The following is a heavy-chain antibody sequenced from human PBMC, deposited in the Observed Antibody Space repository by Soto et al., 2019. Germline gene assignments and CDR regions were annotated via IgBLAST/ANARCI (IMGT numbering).Heavy chain of an antibody. V-gene: IGHV4-61*08. J-gene: IGHJ6*02. CDR2: IYYSGST. D-gene: IGHD1-26*01. CDR1: GGSISSGGYY. CDR3: AREGGYSGSYYPHLLNMDV. Sequence: SETLSLTCTVSGGSISSGGYYWSWIRQHPGKGLEWIGYIYYSGSTNYNPSLKSRVTISVDTSKNQFSLKLSSVTAADTAVYYCAREGGYSGSYYPHLLNMDVWGQGTTVTVSS.